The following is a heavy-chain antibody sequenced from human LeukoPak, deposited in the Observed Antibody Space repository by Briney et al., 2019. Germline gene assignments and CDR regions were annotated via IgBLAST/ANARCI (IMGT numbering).Heavy chain of an antibody. CDR2: IYWDDDK. CDR1: GFSLSTSGVG. J-gene: IGHJ4*02. D-gene: IGHD5-12*01. Sequence: SGPTLVKPTQTLTLTCTFSGFSLSTSGVGVGWIRQPPGKALEWLALIYWDDDKRYSPSLKSRLTITKDTSKNRVVLTMTNMDPVDTATYYCAHSQGPGWLRDFDYWGQGTLVTVSS. CDR3: AHSQGPGWLRDFDY. V-gene: IGHV2-5*02.